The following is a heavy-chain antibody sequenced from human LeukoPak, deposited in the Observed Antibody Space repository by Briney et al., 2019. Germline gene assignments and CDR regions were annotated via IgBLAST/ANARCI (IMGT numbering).Heavy chain of an antibody. CDR3: AREGLLWFGELLDYYYYGMDV. J-gene: IGHJ6*02. Sequence: GGCLRLPRAASGFTLNRYSMHWVRQAPSKGLGWVGVISYDGSNKYYANSVKGRFTISRDNSKNTLYLQMNSLRAEDTAVYYCAREGLLWFGELLDYYYYGMDVWGQGTTVTVSS. V-gene: IGHV3-30-3*01. CDR2: ISYDGSNK. CDR1: GFTLNRYS. D-gene: IGHD3-10*01.